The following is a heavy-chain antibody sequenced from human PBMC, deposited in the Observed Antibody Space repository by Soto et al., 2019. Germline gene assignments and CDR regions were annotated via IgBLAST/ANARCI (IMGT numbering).Heavy chain of an antibody. V-gene: IGHV3-64D*06. D-gene: IGHD6-6*01. CDR1: GFTFSSYA. Sequence: PGGSLRLSCSASGFTFSSYAMHWVRQAPGKGLEYVSAISSNGGSTYYADSVKDRFTISRDNSKNTLYLQMSSLRAEDTAVYYCVKSYSSSKYYYYYGMDVWGQGTTVTVSS. CDR2: ISSNGGST. CDR3: VKSYSSSKYYYYYGMDV. J-gene: IGHJ6*02.